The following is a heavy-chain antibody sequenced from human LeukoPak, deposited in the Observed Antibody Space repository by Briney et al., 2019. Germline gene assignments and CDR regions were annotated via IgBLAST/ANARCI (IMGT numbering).Heavy chain of an antibody. Sequence: PGTSLRLSCAASGFTFSGYAMHWVRQAPGKGLEWVAIISYDGSNKYYADSVKGRFTISRDNSKNTLYLQMNSLRAEDTAVYYCARGVRGTYYSDYWGQGTLVTVSS. J-gene: IGHJ4*02. V-gene: IGHV3-30-3*01. CDR2: ISYDGSNK. CDR1: GFTFSGYA. CDR3: ARGVRGTYYSDY. D-gene: IGHD1-1*01.